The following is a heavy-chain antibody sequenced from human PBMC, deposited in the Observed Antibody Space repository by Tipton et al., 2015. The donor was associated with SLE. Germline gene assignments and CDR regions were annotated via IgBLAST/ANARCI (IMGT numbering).Heavy chain of an antibody. CDR3: ATDPVVLATDVYYPDMDV. CDR1: GYTFSDHY. Sequence: QSGAEVKKPGATVKISCKVSGYTFSDHYIHWVQQAPGKGLEWMELIDPGNGETIYAERFQGRLTITADPSRDTVYMQLTSLRSGDTAIYFCATDPVVLATDVYYPDMDVWGQGTTVTVAS. V-gene: IGHV1-69-2*01. J-gene: IGHJ6*02. D-gene: IGHD2-21*02. CDR2: IDPGNGET.